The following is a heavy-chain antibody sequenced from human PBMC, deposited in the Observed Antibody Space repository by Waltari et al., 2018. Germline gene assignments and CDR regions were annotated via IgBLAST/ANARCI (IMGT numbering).Heavy chain of an antibody. V-gene: IGHV5-51*03. CDR3: ARREHDYDYVGGSYRRVIDTFDI. J-gene: IGHJ3*02. D-gene: IGHD3-16*02. Sequence: EVRLVQSGAEVKKPGESLKISCKGSGDKFSTYWIGWVRRMPGKGLEWMGIIYVVDSETRYSPSFRGQVTMSADKSITTAYLQWSSLKASDTAMYYCARREHDYDYVGGSYRRVIDTFDIWGQGTRVTVSS. CDR1: GDKFSTYW. CDR2: IYVVDSET.